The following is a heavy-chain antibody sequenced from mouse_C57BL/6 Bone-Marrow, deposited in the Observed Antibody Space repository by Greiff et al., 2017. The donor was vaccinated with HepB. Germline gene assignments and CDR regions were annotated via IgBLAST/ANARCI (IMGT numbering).Heavy chain of an antibody. J-gene: IGHJ1*03. D-gene: IGHD1-1*01. Sequence: QVQLQQSGAELVKPGASVKMSCKASGYTFTSYWITWVKQRPGQGLEWIGDIYPGSGSTNYNEKFKSKATLTVDKSSSTAYMQLSSLTSEDSAVYYCAISDYYGSSNWYFDVWGTGTTVTVSS. CDR3: AISDYYGSSNWYFDV. CDR1: GYTFTSYW. V-gene: IGHV1-55*01. CDR2: IYPGSGST.